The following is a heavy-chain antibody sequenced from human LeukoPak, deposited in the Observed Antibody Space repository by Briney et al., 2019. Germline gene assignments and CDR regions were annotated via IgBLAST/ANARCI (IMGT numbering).Heavy chain of an antibody. CDR2: MNPNSGNT. V-gene: IGHV1-8*03. CDR1: GYTFTSYD. J-gene: IGHJ4*02. CDR3: ARLSAYNWNHANYFDY. D-gene: IGHD1-14*01. Sequence: ASVKVSCKASGYTFTSYDINWVRQATGQGLEWMGWMNPNSGNTGYAQKFQGRVTITRNTSISTAYMELSSLRSEDTAMYYCARLSAYNWNHANYFDYWGQGTLVTVSS.